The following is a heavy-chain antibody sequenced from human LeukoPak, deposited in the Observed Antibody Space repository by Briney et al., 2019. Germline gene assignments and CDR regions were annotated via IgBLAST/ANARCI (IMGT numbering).Heavy chain of an antibody. Sequence: PGGSLRLSCAASGFTFSNYAMSWVRQAPGKGLEWVSAITDSGGDTYHADSVKGRFTISRDNSKNTLYLQTNSLRAEDTAIYYCAKGSRGNRPYYFGYWGQGTLVTVSS. D-gene: IGHD2-15*01. CDR1: GFTFSNYA. CDR3: AKGSRGNRPYYFGY. J-gene: IGHJ4*02. V-gene: IGHV3-23*01. CDR2: ITDSGGDT.